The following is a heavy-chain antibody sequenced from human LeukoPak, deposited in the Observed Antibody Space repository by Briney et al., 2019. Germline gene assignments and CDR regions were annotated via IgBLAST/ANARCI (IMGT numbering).Heavy chain of an antibody. CDR2: SNIDGRTT. CDR3: ARIEERGAAFDS. V-gene: IGHV3-74*01. CDR1: GFTFSTYW. D-gene: IGHD3-22*01. J-gene: IGHJ4*02. Sequence: GGSLRLSCAASGFTFSTYWMHWVRQAPGEGLVWVSRSNIDGRTTSYADSVKGRFTISRDNAKNMLYLQMNSLRAEDTAVYYCARIEERGAAFDSWGQGTLVTVSS.